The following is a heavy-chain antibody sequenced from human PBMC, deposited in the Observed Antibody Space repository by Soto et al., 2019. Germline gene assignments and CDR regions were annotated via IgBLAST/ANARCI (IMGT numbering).Heavy chain of an antibody. CDR3: ARHEKRHSSVWPFYYFDY. D-gene: IGHD6-19*01. CDR1: GGSISSSSYY. CDR2: IYYSGST. J-gene: IGHJ4*02. Sequence: QLQLQESGPGLVKPSETLSLTCTVSGGSISSSSYYWGWIRQPPGKGLEWIGSIYYSGSTYYNPSLKSRVTISVDTSKNQFSLKLSSVTAADTAVYYCARHEKRHSSVWPFYYFDYWGQGTLVTVSS. V-gene: IGHV4-39*01.